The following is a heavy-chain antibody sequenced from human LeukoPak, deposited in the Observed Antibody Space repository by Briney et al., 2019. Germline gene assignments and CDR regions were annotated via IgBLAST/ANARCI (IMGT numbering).Heavy chain of an antibody. V-gene: IGHV3-30*02. D-gene: IGHD5-18*01. CDR2: IRYDGSNK. CDR1: GFTFSSYG. CDR3: AKESQRGYSYGHIRDYFDS. Sequence: AGGSLRLSCAASGFTFSSYGMHWVRQAPGKGLEWVAFIRYDGSNKYNADSVKGRFTISRDKSKNTLYLQMNSLRVEDTAVYYCAKESQRGYSYGHIRDYFDSWGQGTLVTVSS. J-gene: IGHJ4*02.